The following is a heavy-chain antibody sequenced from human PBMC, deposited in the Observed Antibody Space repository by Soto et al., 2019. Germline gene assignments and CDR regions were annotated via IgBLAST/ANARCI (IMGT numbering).Heavy chain of an antibody. CDR1: GFTFSSYA. V-gene: IGHV3-23*01. CDR2: ISGSGDST. J-gene: IGHJ4*02. D-gene: IGHD2-21*02. Sequence: EVPLLESGGGLVQPGGSLRLSCAASGFTFSSYAMSWVRQAPGKRLEWVSAISGSGDSTYYADTVKGRFTISRDNSKNTLYLQMNSLRAEDTAVYYCAKENIVVVTSGDFDYWGQGTLVTVSS. CDR3: AKENIVVVTSGDFDY.